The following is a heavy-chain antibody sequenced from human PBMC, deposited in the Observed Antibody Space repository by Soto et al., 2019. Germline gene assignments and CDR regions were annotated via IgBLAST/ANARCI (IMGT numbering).Heavy chain of an antibody. Sequence: NPSETLSLTCSVSGVSIKSGGYYWTWIRQLPGKGLEWIGDIYYTGSTFYHPSLKTRVTLSLDTSKNQFSLNLESVTAADTAVYHCATQPRYDSSGYFYYWGQGTQVTVSS. V-gene: IGHV4-31*03. CDR1: GVSIKSGGYY. D-gene: IGHD3-22*01. J-gene: IGHJ4*02. CDR2: IYYTGST. CDR3: ATQPRYDSSGYFYY.